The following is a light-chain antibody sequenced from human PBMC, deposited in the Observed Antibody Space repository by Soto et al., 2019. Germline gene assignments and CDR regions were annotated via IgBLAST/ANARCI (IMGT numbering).Light chain of an antibody. CDR3: SAYTTTSTLN. V-gene: IGLV2-14*01. Sequence: QPVLTHTASGSGSPGQSVTVSCSGTSSDVGGYDYVSWYQQHPGTAPKLMLYEVNNRPSGVSNRFSGSKSGNTASLIISGLQTEDEADYYCSAYTTTSTLNFGTGTKVT. CDR1: SSDVGGYDY. J-gene: IGLJ1*01. CDR2: EVN.